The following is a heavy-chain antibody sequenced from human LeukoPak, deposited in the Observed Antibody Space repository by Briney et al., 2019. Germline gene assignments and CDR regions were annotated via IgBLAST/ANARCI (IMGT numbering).Heavy chain of an antibody. V-gene: IGHV1-8*03. Sequence: ASVTVSCMASGCTFTSYDINGVGPAPGRGVAGMGWMNPNSGNTGYAQKFQGRVTITRNTSISTAYMELSSLRSEDTAVYYCARGHRGYSYGHNYCGQGTLGTVSS. J-gene: IGHJ4*02. CDR1: GCTFTSYD. CDR3: ARGHRGYSYGHNY. D-gene: IGHD5-18*01. CDR2: MNPNSGNT.